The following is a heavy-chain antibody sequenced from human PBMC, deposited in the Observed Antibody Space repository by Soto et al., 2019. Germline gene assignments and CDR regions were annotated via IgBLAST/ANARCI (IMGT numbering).Heavy chain of an antibody. Sequence: SLRLSCAASGFTFSSYAMHWVRQAPGKGLEWVAVISYDGSNKYYADSVKGRFTISRDNSKNTLYLQMNSLRAEDTAVYYCARDHGGVQLWLHSSSWYAVDYWGQGTLVTVSS. V-gene: IGHV3-30-3*01. D-gene: IGHD6-13*01. CDR2: ISYDGSNK. CDR3: ARDHGGVQLWLHSSSWYAVDY. J-gene: IGHJ4*02. CDR1: GFTFSSYA.